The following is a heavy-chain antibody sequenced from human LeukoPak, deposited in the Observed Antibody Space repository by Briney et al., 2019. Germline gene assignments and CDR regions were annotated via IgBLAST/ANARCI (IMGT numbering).Heavy chain of an antibody. CDR3: AKGIFGVVIKDY. Sequence: GGSLRLSCAASGFTFSSYGMHWVRQAPGKGLEWVAVISYDGSKKYYADSVKGRFTISRDNSKNTLYLQMNSLRAEDTAVYYCAKGIFGVVIKDYWGQGTLVTVSS. J-gene: IGHJ4*02. CDR2: ISYDGSKK. D-gene: IGHD3-3*01. V-gene: IGHV3-30*18. CDR1: GFTFSSYG.